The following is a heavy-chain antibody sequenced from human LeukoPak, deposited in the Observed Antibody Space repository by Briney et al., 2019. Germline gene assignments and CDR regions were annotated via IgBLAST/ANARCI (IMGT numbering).Heavy chain of an antibody. CDR3: VRGKKQQLPTNYYYYYMDV. Sequence: SQTLSLTCAISGDSVSSNTATWNWIRQSPSRGLEWLGRTYYRSKWYNEYAVSVKSRININPETSRNQFSLQLNSVTPEDTAVYYCVRGKKQQLPTNYYYYYMDVWDKGTTVTVSS. D-gene: IGHD6-13*01. CDR1: GDSVSSNTAT. J-gene: IGHJ6*03. CDR2: TYYRSKWYN. V-gene: IGHV6-1*01.